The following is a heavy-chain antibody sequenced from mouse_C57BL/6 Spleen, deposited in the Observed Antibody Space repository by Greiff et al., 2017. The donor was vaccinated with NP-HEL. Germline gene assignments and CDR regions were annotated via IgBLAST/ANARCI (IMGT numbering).Heavy chain of an antibody. CDR3: ARQDGSNYAMDY. V-gene: IGHV1-82*01. J-gene: IGHJ4*01. Sequence: VKLQQSGPELVKPGASVKISCKASGYAFSSSWMNWVKQRPGKGLEWIGRIYPGDGDTNYNGKFKGKATLTADKSSSTAYMQLSSLTSEDSAVYFCARQDGSNYAMDYWGQGTSVTVSS. CDR2: IYPGDGDT. CDR1: GYAFSSSW. D-gene: IGHD1-1*01.